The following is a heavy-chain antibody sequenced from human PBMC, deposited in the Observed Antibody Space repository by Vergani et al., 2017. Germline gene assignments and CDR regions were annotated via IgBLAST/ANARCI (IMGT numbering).Heavy chain of an antibody. CDR1: GGSISSGSYY. D-gene: IGHD6-13*01. CDR2: IYTSGST. CDR3: ARGRIAAAGEPYYYYYGMDV. V-gene: IGHV4-61*02. J-gene: IGHJ6*02. Sequence: QVQLQESGPGLVKPSQTLSLTCTVSGGSISSGSYYWSWIRQPAGKGLEWIGRIYTSGSTNYNPSLKSRVTISVDTSKNQFSLKLSSVTAADTAVYYCARGRIAAAGEPYYYYYGMDVWGQGTTVTVSS.